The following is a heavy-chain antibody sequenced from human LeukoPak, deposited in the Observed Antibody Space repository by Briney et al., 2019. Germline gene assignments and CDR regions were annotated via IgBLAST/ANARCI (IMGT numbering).Heavy chain of an antibody. V-gene: IGHV4-34*01. J-gene: IGHJ5*02. D-gene: IGHD2-2*01. CDR1: GGSFSGYY. CDR2: INHSGST. Sequence: SETLSLTCAVYGGSFSGYYWSWIRQPPGKGLEWIGEINHSGSTNYNPSLKSRVTISVDTSKNQFSLKLSSVTAADTAVYYCARGPRYCSSTSCYWPYNWFDPWGQGTLVTVSS. CDR3: ARGPRYCSSTSCYWPYNWFDP.